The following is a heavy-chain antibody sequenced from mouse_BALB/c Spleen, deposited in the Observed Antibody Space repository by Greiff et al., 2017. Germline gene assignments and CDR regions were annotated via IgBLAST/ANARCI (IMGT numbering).Heavy chain of an antibody. Sequence: VQRVESGAELVRPGTSVKISCKASGYTFTNYWLGWVKQRPGHGLEWIGDIYPGGGYTNYNEKFKGKATLTADTSSSTAYMQLSSLTSEDSAVYFCARDYYGSSPYWGQGTLVTVSA. J-gene: IGHJ3*01. CDR2: IYPGGGYT. CDR1: GYTFTNYW. CDR3: ARDYYGSSPY. D-gene: IGHD1-1*01. V-gene: IGHV1-63*02.